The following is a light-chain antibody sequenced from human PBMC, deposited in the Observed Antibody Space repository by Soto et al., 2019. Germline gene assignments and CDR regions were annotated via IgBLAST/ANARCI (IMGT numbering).Light chain of an antibody. CDR1: SSDVGSYNR. Sequence: QSVLTQPPSVSRSPGQSVAISCTGTSSDVGSYNRVSWYQQPPGTAPKLIIYEVSNRPSGVPDRFSGSKSGNTASLTISGLQAEDEADYYCSSFTSSTTYVFGTGTQLTVL. CDR2: EVS. CDR3: SSFTSSTTYV. V-gene: IGLV2-18*02. J-gene: IGLJ7*01.